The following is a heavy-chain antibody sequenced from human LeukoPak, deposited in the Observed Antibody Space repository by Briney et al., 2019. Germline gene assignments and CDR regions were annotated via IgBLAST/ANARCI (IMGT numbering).Heavy chain of an antibody. CDR1: GFTFSNYA. CDR2: ISDSGGAT. D-gene: IGHD2-15*01. Sequence: GGSLRLSCAASGFTFSNYAMSWVRQAPGKGLEWVSAISDSGGATNCADSVKGRFTISRDNSKNTLYLQMNSLRAEDTAVYYCAKRSCSGGSCSFGYWGQGTLVTVSS. V-gene: IGHV3-23*01. J-gene: IGHJ4*02. CDR3: AKRSCSGGSCSFGY.